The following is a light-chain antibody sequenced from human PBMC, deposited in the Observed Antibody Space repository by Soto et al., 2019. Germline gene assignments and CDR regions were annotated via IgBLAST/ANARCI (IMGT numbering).Light chain of an antibody. CDR2: SNN. CDR3: AAWDDSLNAYV. J-gene: IGLJ1*01. V-gene: IGLV1-44*01. Sequence: QSALTQPPSASGTPGQRVTISCSGSSSSVGSNTVNWYQQLPGTAPKLLIYSNNQRPSGVPDRFSGSKSGTSASLAISGLQSGDEADYYCAAWDDSLNAYVFATGTKVTVL. CDR1: SSSVGSNT.